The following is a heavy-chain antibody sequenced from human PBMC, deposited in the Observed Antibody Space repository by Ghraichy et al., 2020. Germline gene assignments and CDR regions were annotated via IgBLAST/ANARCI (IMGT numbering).Heavy chain of an antibody. CDR3: ARDDGDYGYYYYGMDV. J-gene: IGHJ6*02. CDR1: GFTFSSYE. D-gene: IGHD4-17*01. CDR2: ISSSGSTI. Sequence: GSLRLSCAASGFTFSSYEMNWVRQAPGKGLEWVSYISSSGSTIYYADSVKGRFTISRDNAKNSLYLQMNSLRAEDTAVYYCARDDGDYGYYYYGMDVWGQGTTVTVSS. V-gene: IGHV3-48*03.